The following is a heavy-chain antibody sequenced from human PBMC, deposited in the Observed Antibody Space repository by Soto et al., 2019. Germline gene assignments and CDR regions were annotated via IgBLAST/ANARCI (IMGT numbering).Heavy chain of an antibody. V-gene: IGHV1-3*01. Sequence: QVQLVQSGAEVKKPGASVNVSCKASGYTFTTYAMHWVRQAPGQRLEWMGWIGAGNGNTKYSQKFQGRVTITRDTSVSTAYMELSSLTSEDTAVYYCARVNAEFDYWGQGTLVTVSS. CDR3: ARVNAEFDY. J-gene: IGHJ4*02. CDR1: GYTFTTYA. CDR2: IGAGNGNT.